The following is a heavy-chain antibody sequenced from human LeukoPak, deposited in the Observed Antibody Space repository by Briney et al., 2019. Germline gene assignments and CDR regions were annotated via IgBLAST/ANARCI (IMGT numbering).Heavy chain of an antibody. CDR3: ARDIGRSGWFSMDV. CDR1: GFTASSNY. Sequence: HPGGSLRLSCAASGFTASSNYMSWVRQAPGKGLEWVSVIYSGGSTYYADSVKGRFTISRDNSKNTLYLQMNSLRAEDTAVYYCARDIGRSGWFSMDVWGKGTTVTISS. D-gene: IGHD6-19*01. V-gene: IGHV3-66*01. J-gene: IGHJ6*04. CDR2: IYSGGST.